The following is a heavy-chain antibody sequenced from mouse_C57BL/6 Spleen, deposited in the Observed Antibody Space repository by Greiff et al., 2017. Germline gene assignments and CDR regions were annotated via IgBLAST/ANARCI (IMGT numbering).Heavy chain of an antibody. J-gene: IGHJ3*01. V-gene: IGHV5-4*01. D-gene: IGHD2-2*01. CDR3: ARDKGSTMVTTGGFAY. Sequence: DVQLVESGGGLVKPGGSLKLSCAASGFTFSSYAMSWVRQTPEKRLEWVATISDGGSYTYYPDNVKGRFTITRDNAKNNLYLQMSHLKSEDTAMYYCARDKGSTMVTTGGFAYWGQGTLVTVSA. CDR1: GFTFSSYA. CDR2: ISDGGSYT.